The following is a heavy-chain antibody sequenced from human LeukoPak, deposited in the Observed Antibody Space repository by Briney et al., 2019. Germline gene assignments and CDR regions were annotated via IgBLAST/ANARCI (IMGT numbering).Heavy chain of an antibody. Sequence: PGGSLRLXCAASGFTFSSYSMKWVRQAPGKGLEWVSSISSSSSYIYYADSVKGRFTISRDNAKNSLYLQMNSLRAEDTAVYYCARDRMGPFDPWGQGTLVTVSS. CDR3: ARDRMGPFDP. CDR1: GFTFSSYS. V-gene: IGHV3-21*01. D-gene: IGHD2-8*01. CDR2: ISSSSSYI. J-gene: IGHJ5*02.